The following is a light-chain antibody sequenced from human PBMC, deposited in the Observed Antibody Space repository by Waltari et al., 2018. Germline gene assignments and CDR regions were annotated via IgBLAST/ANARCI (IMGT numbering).Light chain of an antibody. CDR2: GAS. J-gene: IGKJ1*01. Sequence: EIVLTQSPGTMSLSPGDRVTLSCRASQSVSRALAWYQQKPGQAPRLLIYGASSRATGSPDRFSGSGSGTDFSLTISRLEPEDFAVYYCQHYVRLPVTFGQGTKVEIK. CDR3: QHYVRLPVT. CDR1: QSVSRA. V-gene: IGKV3-20*01.